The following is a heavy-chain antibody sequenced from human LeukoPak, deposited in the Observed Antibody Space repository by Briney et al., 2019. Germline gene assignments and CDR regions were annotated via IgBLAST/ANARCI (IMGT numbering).Heavy chain of an antibody. J-gene: IGHJ4*02. CDR3: ARRIFGVVIMGY. CDR2: MNPNSGNT. CDR1: GYTFTGYY. D-gene: IGHD3-3*01. V-gene: IGHV1-8*02. Sequence: ASVKVSCKASGYTFTGYYMHWVRQATGQGLEWMGWMNPNSGNTGYAQKFQGRVTMTRNTSISTAYMELSSLRSEDTAVYYCARRIFGVVIMGYWGQGTLVTVSS.